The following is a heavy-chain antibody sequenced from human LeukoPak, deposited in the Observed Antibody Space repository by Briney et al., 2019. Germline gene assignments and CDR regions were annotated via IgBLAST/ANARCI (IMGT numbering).Heavy chain of an antibody. CDR2: IYYSGAT. Sequence: SETLSLTCTVSGGSISSSGYHWGWIRQPPGTGLEFFGIIYYSGATYYNPSLKSRITISVDTSKSQFSLRLSSVTAADTAVYYCARLGCSGGDCYLDFWGQGTLVTVSS. J-gene: IGHJ4*02. D-gene: IGHD2-21*02. V-gene: IGHV4-39*01. CDR1: GGSISSSGYH. CDR3: ARLGCSGGDCYLDF.